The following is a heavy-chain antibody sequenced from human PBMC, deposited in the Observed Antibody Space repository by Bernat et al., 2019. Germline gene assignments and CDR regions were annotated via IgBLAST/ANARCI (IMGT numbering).Heavy chain of an antibody. V-gene: IGHV3-66*01. J-gene: IGHJ4*02. D-gene: IGHD6-13*01. CDR3: ATDRGGSSWYFDY. CDR1: GFTVSTNY. Sequence: EVQLVESGGGLVQPGGSLRLSCAASGFTVSTNYMSWVRQAPGKGLEWVSVIYSGGSTYYADSVKGRFTISRDNSKNTLFLQMNTLRAEDTAVYYCATDRGGSSWYFDYWGQGSLVTVSS. CDR2: IYSGGST.